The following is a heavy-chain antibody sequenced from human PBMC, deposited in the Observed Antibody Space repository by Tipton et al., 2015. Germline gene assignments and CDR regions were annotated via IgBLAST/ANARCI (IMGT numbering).Heavy chain of an antibody. CDR1: GGSISSYS. D-gene: IGHD6-13*01. Sequence: LSLTCTVSGGSISSYSWSWIRQPPGKGLEWIGYIYYSGSTNYNPSLKSRVTISVDTSKNQFSLKLSSVTAADTAVYYCARVGSSSSWYPFDYWGQGTLVTVSS. CDR3: ARVGSSSSWYPFDY. V-gene: IGHV4-59*01. CDR2: IYYSGST. J-gene: IGHJ4*02.